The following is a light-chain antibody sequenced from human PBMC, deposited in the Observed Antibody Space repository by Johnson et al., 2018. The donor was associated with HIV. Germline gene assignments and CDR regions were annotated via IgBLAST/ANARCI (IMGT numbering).Light chain of an antibody. CDR1: SSNIGDNY. CDR3: GTWDTSLSSYV. J-gene: IGLJ1*01. V-gene: IGLV1-51*01. CDR2: DNN. Sequence: QSVLTQPPSVSAAPGQKVTISCSGSSSNIGDNYVSWYQQLPGTAPKLLIYDNNNRPSGIPDRFSGSKSGTSATLGLTGLQTGDEADYYCGTWDTSLSSYVFGTGTKVTVL.